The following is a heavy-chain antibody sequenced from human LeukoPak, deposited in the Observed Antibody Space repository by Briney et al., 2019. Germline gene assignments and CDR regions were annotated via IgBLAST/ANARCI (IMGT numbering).Heavy chain of an antibody. CDR1: GFIFSDYY. V-gene: IGHV3-11*01. Sequence: GGSLRLSCAASGFIFSDYYMSWIRQARGKGLEWLSYISSSGSTIYYADSVKGRFTISRDNAKNSLYLQINSLRAEDTAVYYCASEDYGGNQYYFDYWGQGTLVTVSS. J-gene: IGHJ4*02. D-gene: IGHD4-23*01. CDR3: ASEDYGGNQYYFDY. CDR2: ISSSGSTI.